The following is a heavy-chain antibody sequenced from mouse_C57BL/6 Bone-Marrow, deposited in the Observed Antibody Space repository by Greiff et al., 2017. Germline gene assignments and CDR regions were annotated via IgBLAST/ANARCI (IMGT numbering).Heavy chain of an antibody. CDR3: ARRGYYGSSSWFAY. Sequence: EVQLKESGPELVKPGASVKIPCKASGYTFTDYNMDWVKQSHGKSLEWIGDINPNNGGTIYNQKFKGKATLTVDKSSSTAYMELRSLTSEDTAVYYCARRGYYGSSSWFAYLGQGTLVTVSA. CDR2: INPNNGGT. J-gene: IGHJ3*01. CDR1: GYTFTDYN. V-gene: IGHV1-18*01. D-gene: IGHD1-1*01.